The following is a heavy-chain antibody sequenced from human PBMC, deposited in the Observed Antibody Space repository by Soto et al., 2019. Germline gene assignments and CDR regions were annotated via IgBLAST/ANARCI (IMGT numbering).Heavy chain of an antibody. CDR2: IYWADDK. CDR3: AHSVLRTVFGLVTTTAIYFDF. Sequence: QITLNESGPTVVRPTETLTLTCRFSGFSLTTSGVGVGWIRQSPGKAPEWLALIYWADDKRYSASLKSRLTITKDTSKKQEVLTVSDLDPTDTANYYCAHSVLRTVFGLVTTTAIYFDFWGQGTPVAVSS. V-gene: IGHV2-5*02. J-gene: IGHJ4*02. CDR1: GFSLTTSGVG. D-gene: IGHD3-3*01.